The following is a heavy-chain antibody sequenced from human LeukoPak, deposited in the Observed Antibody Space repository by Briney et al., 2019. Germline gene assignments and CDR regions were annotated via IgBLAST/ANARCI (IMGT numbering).Heavy chain of an antibody. CDR2: INPNSGGT. V-gene: IGHV1-2*02. Sequence: GASVKVSCKASGYTFTGYYMHWVRQAPGQGLEWMGWINPNSGGTNYAQKFQGRVTMTRDTPISTAYMELSRLRSDDTAVYYCARDTVNHYYYYMDVWGKGTTVTASS. D-gene: IGHD4-11*01. CDR1: GYTFTGYY. CDR3: ARDTVNHYYYYMDV. J-gene: IGHJ6*03.